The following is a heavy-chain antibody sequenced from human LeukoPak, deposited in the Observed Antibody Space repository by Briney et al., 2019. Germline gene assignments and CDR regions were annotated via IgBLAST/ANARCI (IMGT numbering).Heavy chain of an antibody. D-gene: IGHD5-24*01. CDR2: VYHSGSA. CDR1: GYSISRGSY. V-gene: IGHV4-38-2*01. J-gene: IGHJ3*02. Sequence: SETLSLTCAVSGYSISRGSYWGWIRQPPGKGLEWIGSVYHSGSAYYNPSLKSRVTISVDTSKNQFSVKLTSVTAADTAVYYCAVGLHSGQFAFDIWGQGTMVTVSS. CDR3: AVGLHSGQFAFDI.